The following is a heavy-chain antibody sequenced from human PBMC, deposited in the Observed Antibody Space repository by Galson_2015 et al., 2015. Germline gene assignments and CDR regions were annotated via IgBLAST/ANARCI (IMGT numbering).Heavy chain of an antibody. CDR2: ISAYNGNT. J-gene: IGHJ4*02. CDR1: GYTFTSYG. CDR3: AREYSPEYSSSPGDY. D-gene: IGHD6-6*01. V-gene: IGHV1-18*01. Sequence: SVKVSCKASGYTFTSYGISWVRQAPGQGLEWMGWISAYNGNTNYAQKLQGRVTMTTDTSTSTAYMELRSLRSDDTAVYYCAREYSPEYSSSPGDYWGQGTLVTVSS.